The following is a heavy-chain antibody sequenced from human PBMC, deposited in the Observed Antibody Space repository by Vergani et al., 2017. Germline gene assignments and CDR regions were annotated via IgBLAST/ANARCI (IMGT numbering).Heavy chain of an antibody. V-gene: IGHV4-39*01. CDR2: IYYSGST. J-gene: IGHJ5*02. Sequence: QLQLQESGPGLVKPSATLSLTCSVSGASIRSSNYYCGWIRQPPGKVLEWIASIYYSGSTYYNPSLKSRVTISVDTSKNQFSLKLSSVTAADTAVYFCARHSTVEWLVKLGWIDPWGQGILVTVSS. CDR1: GASIRSSNYY. CDR3: ARHSTVEWLVKLGWIDP. D-gene: IGHD6-19*01.